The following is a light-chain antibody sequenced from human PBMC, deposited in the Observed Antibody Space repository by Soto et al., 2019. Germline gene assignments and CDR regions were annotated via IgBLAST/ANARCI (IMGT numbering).Light chain of an antibody. CDR2: DNF. V-gene: IGLV3-21*02. Sequence: SYVLTQPPSVSVAPGQTARIPCGGSAIGAKNVHWYHQKPGQAPVLVISDNFDRPSGIPERFSGSNSGNTATLTISRVEAGDEADYFCQVWDSSRDLGVFGGGTKVTVL. CDR1: AIGAKN. J-gene: IGLJ3*02. CDR3: QVWDSSRDLGV.